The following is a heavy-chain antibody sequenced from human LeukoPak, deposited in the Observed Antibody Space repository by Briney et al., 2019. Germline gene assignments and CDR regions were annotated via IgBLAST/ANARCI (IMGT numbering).Heavy chain of an antibody. Sequence: PGGSLRLSCTTSGFSLTDYYMSWLPQAPAKGLEWVSYSSSSGSTIYYTESVKGRFTISRDSAKRTLYLQMNSLRVQDTDIYYSGIGESSNYGPPDYWGQGNPVTVSS. CDR2: SSSSGSTI. D-gene: IGHD3-3*01. CDR1: GFSLTDYY. J-gene: IGHJ4*02. CDR3: GIGESSNYGPPDY. V-gene: IGHV3-11*01.